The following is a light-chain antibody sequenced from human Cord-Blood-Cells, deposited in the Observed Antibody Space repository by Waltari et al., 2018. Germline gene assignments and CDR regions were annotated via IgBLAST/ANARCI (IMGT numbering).Light chain of an antibody. CDR1: SSDVGSYNL. Sequence: QSALTQPASVSGSPGQSITISCTGTSSDVGSYNLFSWYQQHPGKAPKLMIYEGSKRPSGVSNRFSGSKSGNTASLTISGLQAEDEADYYCCSYVGSSTYVVFGGGTKLTVL. CDR2: EGS. CDR3: CSYVGSSTYVV. V-gene: IGLV2-23*01. J-gene: IGLJ2*01.